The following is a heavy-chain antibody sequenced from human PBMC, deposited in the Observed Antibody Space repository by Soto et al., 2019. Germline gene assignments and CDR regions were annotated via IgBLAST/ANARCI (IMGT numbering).Heavy chain of an antibody. Sequence: EVQLVESGGGLVKPGGSLRLSCAASGFTFSNAWMSWVRQAPGKGLEWVGRIKSKTDGGTTDYAAPVKGRFTISRDASKNTLYLQMNSLKTEDTALYYCTTTPFLISRLVTPGIAAAGSLIPCDYWGQGTLVTVSS. CDR3: TTTPFLISRLVTPGIAAAGSLIPCDY. CDR2: IKSKTDGGTT. CDR1: GFTFSNAW. J-gene: IGHJ4*02. D-gene: IGHD6-13*01. V-gene: IGHV3-15*01.